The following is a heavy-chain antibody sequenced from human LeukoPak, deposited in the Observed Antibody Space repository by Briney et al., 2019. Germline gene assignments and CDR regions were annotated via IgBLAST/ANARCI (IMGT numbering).Heavy chain of an antibody. CDR2: INPHSGGT. D-gene: IGHD3-16*02. V-gene: IGHV1-2*02. Sequence: ASVKVSCKASGYTFTEQYMHWVRQAPGQGLEWMGWINPHSGGTNYAQKFQGRVAVTSDTSIGTAYMDLSRLRSDDTAVYYCARQGGSARYFDYWGQGTLVTVSS. CDR1: GYTFTEQY. CDR3: ARQGGSARYFDY. J-gene: IGHJ4*02.